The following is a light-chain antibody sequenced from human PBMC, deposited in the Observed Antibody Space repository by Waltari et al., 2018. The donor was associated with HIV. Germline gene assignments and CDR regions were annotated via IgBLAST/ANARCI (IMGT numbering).Light chain of an antibody. CDR2: AAS. CDR3: QKYSNAPFS. V-gene: IGKV1-27*01. CDR1: QGISNY. Sequence: DIQMTQSPSSLSASVGDRVTISCRASQGISNYLAWYQQKPGKPRKLLIYAASTLQLGVASRFNGSGTGTDFTLTISSMRPEDFATYYCQKYSNAPFSFGPGTTVDIK. J-gene: IGKJ3*01.